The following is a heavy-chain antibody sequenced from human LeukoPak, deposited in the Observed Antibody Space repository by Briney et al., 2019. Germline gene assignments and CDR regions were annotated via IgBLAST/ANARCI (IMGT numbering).Heavy chain of an antibody. Sequence: SETLSLTCTVSGGSISSYYWSWIRQPAGKGLEWIGRIYTSGSTNYNPSLKSRVTMSVDTSKNQFSLKLSSVTAADTAVYYCARWSGAVRTYYYYYMDVWGKGTTVTVSS. J-gene: IGHJ6*03. D-gene: IGHD1-26*01. V-gene: IGHV4-4*07. CDR3: ARWSGAVRTYYYYYMDV. CDR2: IYTSGST. CDR1: GGSISSYY.